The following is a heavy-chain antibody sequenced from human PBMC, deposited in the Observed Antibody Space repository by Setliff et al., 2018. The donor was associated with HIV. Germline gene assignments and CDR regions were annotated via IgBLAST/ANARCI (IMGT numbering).Heavy chain of an antibody. CDR2: INVDGSSI. CDR3: ARLPQDVRSSIDF. J-gene: IGHJ4*02. Sequence: PGGSLRLSCAASGFTFSSAWMGWVRQAPAKGLVWVSRINVDGSSISYADSVKGRLTISRDNAKNTLFLQMNSLRAEDTAVYYCARLPQDVRSSIDFWGQGTLVTVS. CDR1: GFTFSSAW. D-gene: IGHD6-6*01. V-gene: IGHV3-74*01.